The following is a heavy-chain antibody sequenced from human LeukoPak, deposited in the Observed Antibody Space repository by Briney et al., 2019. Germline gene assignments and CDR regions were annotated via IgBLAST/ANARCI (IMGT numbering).Heavy chain of an antibody. CDR3: ARAYYSTSWFPH. D-gene: IGHD3-10*01. CDR2: IYTSGST. CDR1: GGSISSYY. J-gene: IGHJ5*02. Sequence: KTSETLSLTCTVSGGSISSYYWSWIRQPAGKGLEWIGRIYTSGSTNYNPSLKSRVTISADTSKNQFSLELRSVTAADTAVYYCARAYYSTSWFPHWGQGALVTVSS. V-gene: IGHV4-4*07.